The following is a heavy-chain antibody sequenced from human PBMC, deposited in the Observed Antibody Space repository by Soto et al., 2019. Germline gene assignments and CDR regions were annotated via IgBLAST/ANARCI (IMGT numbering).Heavy chain of an antibody. CDR3: ASLYYDFWSGYSTFYGMDV. V-gene: IGHV4-39*01. Sequence: HSETLSLTCTVSGGSISSSSYYWGWIRQPPGKGLEWIGSIYYSGSTYYNPSLKSRVTISVDTSKNQFSLKLSSVTAADTAVYYCASLYYDFWSGYSTFYGMDVWGQGTTVTVS. J-gene: IGHJ6*02. D-gene: IGHD3-3*01. CDR1: GGSISSSSYY. CDR2: IYYSGST.